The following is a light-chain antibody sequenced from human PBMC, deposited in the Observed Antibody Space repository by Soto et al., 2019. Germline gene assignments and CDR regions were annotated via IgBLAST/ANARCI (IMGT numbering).Light chain of an antibody. CDR1: QSISSW. V-gene: IGKV1-5*01. J-gene: IGKJ2*01. CDR3: QQYNSYSPT. Sequence: DIQMTQSPSTLSTSVGDRVTITCRAIQSISSWLAWYQQKPGKAPKLLIYDASSLESGVPSRFSGSGSGTEFTLTISSLQPDDFATYCCQQYNSYSPTFGQGNKLEIK. CDR2: DAS.